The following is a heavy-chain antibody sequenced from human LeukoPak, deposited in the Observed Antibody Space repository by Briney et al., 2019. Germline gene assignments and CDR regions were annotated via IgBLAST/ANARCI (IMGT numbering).Heavy chain of an antibody. V-gene: IGHV5-51*01. Sequence: GESLKISCKGSGYSFTSYWIGWVRQMPGKGLEWMGIISFGDSDSRYSPSFQGQVTISVDKSINTAYLQWSSLKASDTAMYFCARRRWLQSTEVAFDMWGQGTMVTVSS. CDR3: ARRRWLQSTEVAFDM. J-gene: IGHJ3*02. D-gene: IGHD5-24*01. CDR1: GYSFTSYW. CDR2: ISFGDSDS.